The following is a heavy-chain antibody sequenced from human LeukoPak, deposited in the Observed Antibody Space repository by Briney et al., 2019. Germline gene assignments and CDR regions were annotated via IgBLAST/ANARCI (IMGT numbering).Heavy chain of an antibody. D-gene: IGHD3-16*02. V-gene: IGHV3-30*02. Sequence: SGGPLRLSCTTSGFTFSNYGIHWVRQAPGKGLEWVSFIKSDESDKHYADSVKGRFTISRDNSKNTLYLQMNSLRPEDTAVYYCTKGISTEDYRFFFWGQGALVTVSS. J-gene: IGHJ4*02. CDR3: TKGISTEDYRFFF. CDR1: GFTFSNYG. CDR2: IKSDESDK.